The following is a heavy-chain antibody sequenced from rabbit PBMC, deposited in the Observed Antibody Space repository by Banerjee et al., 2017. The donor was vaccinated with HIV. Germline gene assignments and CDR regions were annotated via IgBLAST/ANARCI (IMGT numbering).Heavy chain of an antibody. CDR1: GFDFSSYY. Sequence: QLKETGGGLVQPGGSLTLSCKASGFDFSSYYMSWVRQAPGKGLEWIGIIYAGKGSTDYASWVNGRFTISSDNAQNTVDLQMNSLTAADTATYFCARERGAGYAYATYYYGMDLWGPGTLVTVS. D-gene: IGHD6-1*01. CDR3: ARERGAGYAYATYYYGMDL. V-gene: IGHV1S7*01. J-gene: IGHJ6*01. CDR2: IYAGKGST.